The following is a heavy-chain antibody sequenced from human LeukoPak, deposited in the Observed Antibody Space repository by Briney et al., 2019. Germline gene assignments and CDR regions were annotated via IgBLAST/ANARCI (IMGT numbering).Heavy chain of an antibody. J-gene: IGHJ4*02. D-gene: IGHD5-12*01. V-gene: IGHV4-39*07. CDR3: ARGYSGNFDY. Sequence: SETLSLTCTVSGGSISSSSYYWGWIHQPPGKGLEWIGSIYYSGSTSYNPSLKSRVTISVDRSRNQFSLKLSSVTAADTAVYYCARGYSGNFDYWGQGTLVTVSS. CDR1: GGSISSSSYY. CDR2: IYYSGST.